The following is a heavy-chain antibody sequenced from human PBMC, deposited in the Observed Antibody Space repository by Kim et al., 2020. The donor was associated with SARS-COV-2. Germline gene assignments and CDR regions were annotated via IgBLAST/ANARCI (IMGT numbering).Heavy chain of an antibody. Sequence: ADSVKGRFTISRDNAKNSLYLQMNSLRDEDTAVYYCARDLSTMVRGVFDYWGQGTLVTVSS. V-gene: IGHV3-48*02. CDR3: ARDLSTMVRGVFDY. J-gene: IGHJ4*02. D-gene: IGHD3-10*01.